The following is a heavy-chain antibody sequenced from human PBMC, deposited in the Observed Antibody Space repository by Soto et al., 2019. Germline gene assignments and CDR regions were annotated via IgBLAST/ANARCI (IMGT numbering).Heavy chain of an antibody. CDR2: INPSGGST. V-gene: IGHV1-46*01. CDR1: GYTFTSYY. J-gene: IGHJ4*02. D-gene: IGHD5-18*01. Sequence: ASVKVSCKASGYTFTSYYMHWVRQAPGQGLEWMGIINPSGGSTSYAQKFQGRVTMTRDTSTSTVYMELSSLRSEDTAVYYCARDGEGGYSSYYFDYWGQGTLVTVSS. CDR3: ARDGEGGYSSYYFDY.